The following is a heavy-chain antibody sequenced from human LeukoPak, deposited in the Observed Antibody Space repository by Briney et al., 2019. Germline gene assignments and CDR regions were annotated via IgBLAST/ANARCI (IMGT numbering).Heavy chain of an antibody. J-gene: IGHJ4*02. V-gene: IGHV3-21*01. Sequence: PGGSLRLSCAASGFTFNSYGMHWVRQAPGKGLEWVSSISSSSSYIYYADSVKGRFTISRDNAKNSLYLQMNSLRAEDTAVYYCAREDPRRGYYDILPGYYDYWGQGTLVTVSS. CDR1: GFTFNSYG. CDR2: ISSSSSYI. CDR3: AREDPRRGYYDILPGYYDY. D-gene: IGHD3-9*01.